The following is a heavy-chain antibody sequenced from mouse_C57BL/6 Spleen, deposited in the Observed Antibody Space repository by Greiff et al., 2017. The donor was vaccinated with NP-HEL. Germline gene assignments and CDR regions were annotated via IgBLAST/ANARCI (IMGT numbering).Heavy chain of an antibody. CDR2: INPGSGGT. V-gene: IGHV1-54*01. J-gene: IGHJ1*03. CDR3: AREITTVPYWYFDV. Sequence: VQGVESGAELVRPGTSVKVSCKASGYAFTNYLIEWVKQRPGQGLEWIGVINPGSGGTNYNEKFKGKATLTADKSSSTAYMQLSSLTSEDSAVYFCAREITTVPYWYFDVWGTGTTVTVSS. CDR1: GYAFTNYL. D-gene: IGHD1-1*01.